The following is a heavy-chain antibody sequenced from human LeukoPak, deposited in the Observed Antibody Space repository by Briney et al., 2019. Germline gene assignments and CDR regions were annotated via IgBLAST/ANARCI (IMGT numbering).Heavy chain of an antibody. J-gene: IGHJ5*02. CDR3: ARTCPMMYCSSSFFDP. D-gene: IGHD2-2*01. CDR1: GYSFSSFG. Sequence: ASPKLSCKTSGYSFSSFGVTWVRQAPGQGLEWVGWISAYDGSTNYAPKFQGKVTMTTDTSTNTAYMELRSLRSDDTAIYYCARTCPMMYCSSSFFDPWGQGTLVTVSS. CDR2: ISAYDGST. V-gene: IGHV1-18*04.